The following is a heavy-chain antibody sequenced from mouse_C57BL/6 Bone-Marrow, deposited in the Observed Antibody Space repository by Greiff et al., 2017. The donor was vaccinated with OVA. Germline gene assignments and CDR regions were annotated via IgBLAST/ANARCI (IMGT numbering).Heavy chain of an antibody. CDR3: ARQGGGPYAMDY. CDR2: IWSDGST. D-gene: IGHD1-1*02. Sequence: VKLKESGPGLVAPSQSLSITCPVSGFSLPSYGVHWVRQPPGKGLEWLVVIWSDGSTTYNSALKSRLSISKDNSKSQVFLKMNSLQTDDTAMYYCARQGGGPYAMDYWGQGTSVTVSS. J-gene: IGHJ4*01. V-gene: IGHV2-6-1*01. CDR1: GFSLPSYG.